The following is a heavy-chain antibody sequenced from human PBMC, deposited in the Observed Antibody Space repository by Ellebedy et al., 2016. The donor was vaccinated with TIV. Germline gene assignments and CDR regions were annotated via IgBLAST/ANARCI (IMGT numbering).Heavy chain of an antibody. Sequence: GESLKISCAASGFILSDHYMDWVRQVPGKGLEWVGRSRSKPRGYTTEYAASARGRFTVSRDDSKNSLYLQMNSLKIEDTAVYYCTRGVVDWGQGTLVTVSS. D-gene: IGHD3-16*02. V-gene: IGHV3-72*01. J-gene: IGHJ4*02. CDR2: SRSKPRGYTT. CDR1: GFILSDHY. CDR3: TRGVVD.